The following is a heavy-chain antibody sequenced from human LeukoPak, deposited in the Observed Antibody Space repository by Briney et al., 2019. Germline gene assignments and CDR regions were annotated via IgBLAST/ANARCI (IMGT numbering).Heavy chain of an antibody. Sequence: PGGSLRLSCAASGFTFSDYYMSWIRQAPGKGLEWVSAISGSGGSTYYADSVKGRFTISRDNSKNTLYLQMNSLRAEDTAVYYCAKVHYDSSGYYYAFDIWGQGTMVTVSS. J-gene: IGHJ3*02. CDR2: ISGSGGST. CDR1: GFTFSDYY. D-gene: IGHD3-22*01. V-gene: IGHV3-23*01. CDR3: AKVHYDSSGYYYAFDI.